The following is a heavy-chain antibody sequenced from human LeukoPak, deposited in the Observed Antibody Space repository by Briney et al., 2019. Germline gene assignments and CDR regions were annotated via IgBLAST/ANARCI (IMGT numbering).Heavy chain of an antibody. CDR1: GDSVSSSSAA. J-gene: IGHJ4*02. D-gene: IGHD6-13*01. Sequence: SQTLSLTCAISGDSVSSSSAAWNWIRQTPSRGLEWLGRTYYRSKWYSYYGASVKSRITINPDTSKSQFSLQLNSVTPEDTAVYYCARGAAGAIDYWGQGTLVTVSS. CDR3: ARGAAGAIDY. CDR2: TYYRSKWYS. V-gene: IGHV6-1*01.